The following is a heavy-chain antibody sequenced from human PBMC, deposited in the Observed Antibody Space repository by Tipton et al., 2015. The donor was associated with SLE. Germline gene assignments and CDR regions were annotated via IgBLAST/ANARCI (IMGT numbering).Heavy chain of an antibody. V-gene: IGHV3-30*03. CDR2: VSFDGINK. J-gene: IGHJ4*02. Sequence: SLRLSCAASGFTFSTYWMSWVRQAPGKGLEWVAFVSFDGINKFYGDSVKGRFTISRDNSKKTLYLQINSLRADDTAVYYCAADSRDGYNSYFDYWGQGTLVTVSS. CDR3: AADSRDGYNSYFDY. CDR1: GFTFSTYW. D-gene: IGHD5-24*01.